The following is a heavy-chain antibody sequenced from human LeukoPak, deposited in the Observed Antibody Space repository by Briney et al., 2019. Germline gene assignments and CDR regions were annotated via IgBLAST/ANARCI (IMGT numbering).Heavy chain of an antibody. J-gene: IGHJ4*02. CDR3: AGATDGDYVPY. D-gene: IGHD4-17*01. CDR1: GFTFSSYS. V-gene: IGHV3-21*01. CDR2: ISSSSSYI. Sequence: PGGSLRLSCAASGFTFSSYSMNWVRQAPGKGLEWVSSISSSSSYINYADSVKGRFTISRDNAKNSLYLQMNSLRAEDTAVYYCAGATDGDYVPYWGQGTLVTVSS.